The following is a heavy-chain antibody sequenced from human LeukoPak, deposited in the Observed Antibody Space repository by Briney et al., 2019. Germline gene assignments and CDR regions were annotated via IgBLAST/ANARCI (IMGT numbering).Heavy chain of an antibody. CDR2: INGDGSST. V-gene: IGHV3-74*01. CDR1: GFSFSSYR. J-gene: IGHJ3*02. CDR3: ARGGLNALEAFDI. Sequence: GGSLRLSCAASGFSFSSYRMHWVRHAPGKGLVWVSRINGDGSSTRYADSVKGRFTISRDNAKNTLYLQMNSLRAEDTAVYYCARGGLNALEAFDIWGQGTLVTVCS. D-gene: IGHD1-1*01.